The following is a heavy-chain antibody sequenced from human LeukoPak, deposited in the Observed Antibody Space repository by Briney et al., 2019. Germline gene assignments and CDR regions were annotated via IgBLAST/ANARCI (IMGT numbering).Heavy chain of an antibody. J-gene: IGHJ4*02. V-gene: IGHV1-69*05. CDR3: ARGLTTRGYSDY. Sequence: GASVKVSCKASGGTFSSYAISWVRQAPGQGLEWMGGIVPIFGTANYAQKFQGRVTITTDESTSTAYMELSSLRSEDTAVYYCARGLTTRGYSDYWGQGTLVTVSS. D-gene: IGHD4-11*01. CDR2: IVPIFGTA. CDR1: GGTFSSYA.